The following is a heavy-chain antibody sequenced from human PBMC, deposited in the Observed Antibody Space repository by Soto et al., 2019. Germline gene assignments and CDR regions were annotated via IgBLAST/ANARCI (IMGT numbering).Heavy chain of an antibody. CDR1: GYTFTGYY. J-gene: IGHJ4*02. CDR3: ARGRDVLLWFGELRGRLDY. Sequence: GASVKVSCKASGYTFTGYYMRWVRQAPGQGLEWMGWINPNSGGTNYAQKFQGWVTMTRDTSISTAYMELSRLRSDDTAVYYYARGRDVLLWFGELRGRLDYWGQGTLVTVSS. V-gene: IGHV1-2*04. CDR2: INPNSGGT. D-gene: IGHD3-10*01.